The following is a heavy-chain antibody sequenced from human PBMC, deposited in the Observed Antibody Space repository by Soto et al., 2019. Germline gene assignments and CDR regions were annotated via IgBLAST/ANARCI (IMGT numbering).Heavy chain of an antibody. J-gene: IGHJ5*02. V-gene: IGHV3-23*01. CDR3: AKDYYDSSGYVNWFDP. Sequence: GSLRVACAASGFTFSTYAMTWVRQAPGKGLEWVSSISGSGCSTYYADSVKGRFTISRDNSKNSLYLQMNSLRAEDTAVYYCAKDYYDSSGYVNWFDPWGQGTLVTVSS. CDR1: GFTFSTYA. D-gene: IGHD3-22*01. CDR2: ISGSGCST.